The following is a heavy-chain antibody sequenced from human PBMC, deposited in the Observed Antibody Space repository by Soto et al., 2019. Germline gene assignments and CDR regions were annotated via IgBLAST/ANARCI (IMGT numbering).Heavy chain of an antibody. CDR2: FDPEDGET. D-gene: IGHD6-6*01. V-gene: IGHV1-24*01. J-gene: IGHJ6*02. Sequence: ASVKVSCKVSGYTLAELSMHWVRQAPGKGLEWMGGFDPEDGETIYAQKFQGRVTMTEDTSTDTAYMELSSLRSEDTAVYYCAREEGLYSSSSNYYYYYGMDVWGQGTTVTVSS. CDR3: AREEGLYSSSSNYYYYYGMDV. CDR1: GYTLAELS.